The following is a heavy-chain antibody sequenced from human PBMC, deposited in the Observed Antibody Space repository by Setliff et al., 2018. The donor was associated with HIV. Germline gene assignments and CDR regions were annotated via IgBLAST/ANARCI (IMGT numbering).Heavy chain of an antibody. J-gene: IGHJ2*01. CDR1: GGSFSGYY. D-gene: IGHD2-15*01. CDR3: ARDPGIVPIGYFDL. CDR2: INHSGRT. Sequence: SETLSLTCAVYGGSFSGYYWSWIRQAPGKGLEWIGEINHSGRTKYNPSLKSRVTLSVDTSKNQFSLKLTSVTAADTAFYYCARDPGIVPIGYFDLWGRGTLVTVSS. V-gene: IGHV4-34*01.